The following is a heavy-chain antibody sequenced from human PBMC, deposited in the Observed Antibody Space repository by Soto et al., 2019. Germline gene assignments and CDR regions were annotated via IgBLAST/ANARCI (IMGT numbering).Heavy chain of an antibody. CDR1: GGSFKSGSYS. CDR3: ARDFAYFDS. CDR2: VYHTGRT. J-gene: IGHJ4*02. V-gene: IGHV4-61*01. Sequence: QVQLQESGPGLVKPSETLSLTCTVSGGSFKSGSYSWSWIRQPPGKGLEWIGDVYHTGRTSYNPSLKSRVSISMDTSKNQFSLNLDSVTAADTAVYFCARDFAYFDSWGQGTLVTFSS. D-gene: IGHD3-3*01.